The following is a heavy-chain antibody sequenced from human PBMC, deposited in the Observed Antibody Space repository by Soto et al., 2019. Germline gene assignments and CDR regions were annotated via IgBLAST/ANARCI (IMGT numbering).Heavy chain of an antibody. CDR2: INPSGGST. CDR3: ARDRLERITMVRGVIRRVDYYYGMDV. V-gene: IGHV1-46*01. D-gene: IGHD3-10*01. Sequence: ASVKVSCKASGYTFTSYYMHWVRQAPGQGLEWMGIINPSGGSTSYAQKFQGRVTMTRDTSTSTVYMELSSLRSEDTAVYYCARDRLERITMVRGVIRRVDYYYGMDVWG. CDR1: GYTFTSYY. J-gene: IGHJ6*02.